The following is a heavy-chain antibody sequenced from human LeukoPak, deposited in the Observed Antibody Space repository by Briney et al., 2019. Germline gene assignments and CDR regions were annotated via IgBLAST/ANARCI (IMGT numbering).Heavy chain of an antibody. CDR3: ARSDDSHASDY. Sequence: ASVKVSCKASGYTFTSYYMHWVRQAPGQGLGWMGIINPSGGGTSYAQKFQGRVTMTRDTSTSTVYMELSSLRSEDAAVYYCARSDDSHASDYGGQGTLVTVSS. CDR2: INPSGGGT. D-gene: IGHD3-10*01. V-gene: IGHV1-46*01. J-gene: IGHJ4*02. CDR1: GYTFTSYY.